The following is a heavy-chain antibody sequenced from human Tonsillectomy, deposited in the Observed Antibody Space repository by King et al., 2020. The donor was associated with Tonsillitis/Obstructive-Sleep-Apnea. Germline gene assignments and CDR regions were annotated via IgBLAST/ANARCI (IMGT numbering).Heavy chain of an antibody. J-gene: IGHJ6*02. CDR3: ARDRGGHSSSWYYGYYYYGMDV. CDR1: GFTFSSYA. V-gene: IGHV3-30*04. D-gene: IGHD6-13*01. CDR2: ISYDGDNK. Sequence: VQLVESGGGVVQPGRSLRLSCAASGFTFSSYAMHWVRQAPGKGLEWVAVISYDGDNKYYADSVKGRFTISRDNSKNTLHLQMNSLRAEDTAVYYCARDRGGHSSSWYYGYYYYGMDVWGQGTTVTVSS.